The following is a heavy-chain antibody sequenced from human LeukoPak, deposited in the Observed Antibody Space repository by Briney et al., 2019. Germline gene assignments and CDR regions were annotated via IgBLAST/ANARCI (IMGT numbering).Heavy chain of an antibody. D-gene: IGHD6-19*01. V-gene: IGHV4-59*08. CDR2: IYYSGST. J-gene: IGHJ4*02. Sequence: PLETLSLTCTVSGGSISSYYWSWIRQPPGKGLEWIGYIYYSGSTNYNPSLKSRVTISVDTSKNQFSLKLSSVTAADTAMYYCARSIPTFGTAVAGYHFFDFWGQGTLVTVSS. CDR3: ARSIPTFGTAVAGYHFFDF. CDR1: GGSISSYY.